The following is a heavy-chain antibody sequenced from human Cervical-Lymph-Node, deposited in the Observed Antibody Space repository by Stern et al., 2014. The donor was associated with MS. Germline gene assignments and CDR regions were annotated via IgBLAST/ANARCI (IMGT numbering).Heavy chain of an antibody. CDR1: GFTFSHFN. Sequence: EVQLVESGGGLVKPGGSLRLSCAASGFTFSHFNMNWVRQAPGKGLEWVSSVSTSGNYVYYADGLKGRFTISRDNARNSLFLQINGLRVEDTAVYYCAREPYYDQLRGHLDRGRSCLDYWGQGTLVTVAS. CDR3: AREPYYDQLRGHLDRGRSCLDY. D-gene: IGHD3-16*01. J-gene: IGHJ4*02. V-gene: IGHV3-21*01. CDR2: VSTSGNYV.